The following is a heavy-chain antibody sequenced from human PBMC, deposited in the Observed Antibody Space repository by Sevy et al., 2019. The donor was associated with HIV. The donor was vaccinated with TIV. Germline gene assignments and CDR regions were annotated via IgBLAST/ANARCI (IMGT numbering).Heavy chain of an antibody. CDR3: TTDSKTRGPSALFDY. Sequence: GGSLRLSCAASGFTFSNAWMSWVRQAPGKGLEWVGRIKSKTDGGTTDYAAPVKGRFTISRDASKNTLYLQMNSLKTEATAIYYCTTDSKTRGPSALFDYWGQGTLVTVSS. CDR1: GFTFSNAW. D-gene: IGHD3-10*01. V-gene: IGHV3-15*01. J-gene: IGHJ4*02. CDR2: IKSKTDGGTT.